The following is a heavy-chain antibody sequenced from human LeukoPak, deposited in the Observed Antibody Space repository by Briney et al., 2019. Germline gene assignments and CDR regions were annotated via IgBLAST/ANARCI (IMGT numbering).Heavy chain of an antibody. V-gene: IGHV4-39*01. CDR3: ASYGEGRFDP. J-gene: IGHJ5*02. Sequence: SDTLSLTCSVCGRSISSSSYYGGWVPQPPGKGLGWIGSIYYSGSTYYNPSLKSRVTISVDTSKNQFSLKLSSVTAADTAVYYCASYGEGRFDPWGQGTLVTVSS. CDR1: GRSISSSSYY. D-gene: IGHD4-17*01. CDR2: IYYSGST.